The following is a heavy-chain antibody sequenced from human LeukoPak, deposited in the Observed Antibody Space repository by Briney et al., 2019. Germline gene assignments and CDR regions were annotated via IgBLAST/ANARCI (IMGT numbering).Heavy chain of an antibody. V-gene: IGHV1-69*05. CDR2: IIPIFGTA. CDR3: ARTWYYDSSGGDY. J-gene: IGHJ4*02. CDR1: GGTFSSYA. Sequence: GASVKVSCKASGGTFSSYAISWVRQAPGQGLEWMGRIIPIFGTANYAQKFQGRVTITTDESTSTAYMELSSLRSEDTAVYYCARTWYYDSSGGDYWGQGTLVTVSS. D-gene: IGHD3-22*01.